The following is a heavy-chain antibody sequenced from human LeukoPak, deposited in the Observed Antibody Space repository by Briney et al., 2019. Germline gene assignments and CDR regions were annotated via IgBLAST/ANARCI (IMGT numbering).Heavy chain of an antibody. Sequence: PSETLSLTCTVSGGSISSYYWSWIRQPAGKGLEWIGRIYTSGSTNYNPSLKSRVTMSVDTSKNQFSLKLSTVTAADTAVYYCARGVVPAALYGMDVWGQGTTVTVSS. CDR2: IYTSGST. J-gene: IGHJ6*02. CDR3: ARGVVPAALYGMDV. V-gene: IGHV4-4*07. CDR1: GGSISSYY. D-gene: IGHD2-2*01.